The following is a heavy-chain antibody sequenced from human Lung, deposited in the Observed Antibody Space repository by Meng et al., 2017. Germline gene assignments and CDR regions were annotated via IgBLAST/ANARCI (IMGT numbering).Heavy chain of an antibody. CDR2: INPDAGGT. J-gene: IGHJ4*02. Sequence: QVQLVQSGADVKKLGASVILSCKASGYTFTTYFLHWVRQAPGQGLEWVGTINPDAGGTNYALILQGRVSMARDTSTSTVFLELSSLKSGDTAVYYCAREKSPGHFDYWGQGTLVTVSS. V-gene: IGHV1-46*01. CDR1: GYTFTTYF. CDR3: AREKSPGHFDY.